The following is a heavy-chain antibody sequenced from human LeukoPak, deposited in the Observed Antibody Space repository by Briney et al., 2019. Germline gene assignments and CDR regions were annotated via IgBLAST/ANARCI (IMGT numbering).Heavy chain of an antibody. CDR3: ATGSGLWSPDY. CDR2: INTYGSST. J-gene: IGHJ4*02. D-gene: IGHD5-18*01. Sequence: QSGGSLTLSCAASGFTFSSYWMHGVRQAPGRGRVCVSRINTYGSSTSSADSVKGRFTISRDNAKNRLYVQMNSLRAEDTAVYYCATGSGLWSPDYWGQGTLVTVSS. CDR1: GFTFSSYW. V-gene: IGHV3-74*01.